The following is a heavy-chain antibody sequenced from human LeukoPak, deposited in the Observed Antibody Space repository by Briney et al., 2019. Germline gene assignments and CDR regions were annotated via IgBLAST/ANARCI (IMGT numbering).Heavy chain of an antibody. CDR2: INPSGGST. V-gene: IGHV1-46*01. CDR1: GYTFTSYH. Sequence: ASVKVSCKASGYTFTSYHMHWVRQAPGQGLERMGIINPSGGSTSYAQKFQGRVTMTRDTSTSTVYMELSSLRSEDTAVYYCARGEMATIVDYWGQGTLVTVSS. D-gene: IGHD5-24*01. J-gene: IGHJ4*02. CDR3: ARGEMATIVDY.